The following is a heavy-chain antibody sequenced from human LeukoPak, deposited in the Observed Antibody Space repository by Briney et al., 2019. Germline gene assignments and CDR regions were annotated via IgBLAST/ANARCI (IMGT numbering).Heavy chain of an antibody. CDR2: IYSGGST. J-gene: IGHJ4*01. D-gene: IGHD6-19*01. Sequence: PGGSLRLSCAASGFTVSSNYMSWVRQAPGKGLEWVSGIYSGGSTYYADSVKGRFTISRDNSKNTLYLQMNSLRAEDTAVYYCARAGRGYSSGWYFDYWGQGTLVTVSS. V-gene: IGHV3-66*01. CDR1: GFTVSSNY. CDR3: ARAGRGYSSGWYFDY.